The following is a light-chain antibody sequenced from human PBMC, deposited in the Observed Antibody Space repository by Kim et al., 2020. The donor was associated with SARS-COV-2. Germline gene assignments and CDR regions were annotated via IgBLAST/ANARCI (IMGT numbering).Light chain of an antibody. J-gene: IGLJ3*02. Sequence: QSVLTQPPSVSGAPGQRVTISCTGSSSNIGAGYDVHWYQQLPGTAPKLLIYGNINRPSGVPDRFSGSKSGTSASLAITGLQAEDEADYYCQSYDFSLSGWVFGGGTQLTVL. CDR3: QSYDFSLSGWV. CDR1: SSNIGAGYD. CDR2: GNI. V-gene: IGLV1-40*01.